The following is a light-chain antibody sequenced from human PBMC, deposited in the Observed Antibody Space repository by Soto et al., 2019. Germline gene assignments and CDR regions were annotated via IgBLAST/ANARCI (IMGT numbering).Light chain of an antibody. CDR1: VSVMTD. Sequence: EIVMTQSPDTLSLSPGQRATLSCRASVSVMTDLAWYQQKPGQAPRLLIYGASTRAAGVPVRFSGSGSGSEFTLTIDTLQSEDFAVYYCQQYDNWPWTFGQGTKVDI. CDR3: QQYDNWPWT. CDR2: GAS. V-gene: IGKV3-15*01. J-gene: IGKJ1*01.